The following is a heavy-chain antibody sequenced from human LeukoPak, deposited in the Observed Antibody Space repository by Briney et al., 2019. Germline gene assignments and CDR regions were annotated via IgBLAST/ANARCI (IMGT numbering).Heavy chain of an antibody. V-gene: IGHV4-59*12. J-gene: IGHJ3*02. CDR2: IYYSGST. Sequence: SETLSLTCTVSGGSISSYYWSWIRQPPGKGLEWIGYIYYSGSTNYNPSLKSRVIISVDTSKNQFSLKLSSVTAADTAVYYCAREHRSGLPAFDIWGQGTMVTVSS. D-gene: IGHD5-12*01. CDR1: GGSISSYY. CDR3: AREHRSGLPAFDI.